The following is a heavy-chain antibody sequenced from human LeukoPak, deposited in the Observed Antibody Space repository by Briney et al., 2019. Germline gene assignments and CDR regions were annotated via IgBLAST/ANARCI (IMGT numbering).Heavy chain of an antibody. D-gene: IGHD3/OR15-3a*01. CDR2: IYHSGST. V-gene: IGHV4-4*02. J-gene: IGHJ4*02. Sequence: PSETLSLTCAVSGGSISSSYWWTWVRQPPGKRLEWVGEIYHSGSTNYNPSLKSRLTISVDKSKNQFSLKLSSVTAADTAVYYCARSYWTGYHHLDFWGQGTLVTVSS. CDR3: ARSYWTGYHHLDF. CDR1: GGSISSSYW.